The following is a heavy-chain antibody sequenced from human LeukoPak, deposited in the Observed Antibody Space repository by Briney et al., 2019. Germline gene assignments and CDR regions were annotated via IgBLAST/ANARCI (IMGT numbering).Heavy chain of an antibody. CDR2: ISSSSGYI. J-gene: IGHJ4*02. Sequence: GGSLRLSCAASGFTFSSYSMKWVRQAPGKGLEWVSSISSSSGYIYYADSVKGRFTISRDNAKKSLYLQMTSLRGEDTAVYYCARDKYFDSSTYYPRFDYWGQGILVTVSS. V-gene: IGHV3-21*01. CDR3: ARDKYFDSSTYYPRFDY. D-gene: IGHD3-22*01. CDR1: GFTFSSYS.